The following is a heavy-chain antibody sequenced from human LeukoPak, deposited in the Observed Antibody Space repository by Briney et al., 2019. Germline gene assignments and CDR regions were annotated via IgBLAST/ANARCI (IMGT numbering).Heavy chain of an antibody. J-gene: IGHJ4*02. CDR2: IYTTGNTSYNPSL. D-gene: IGHD3-22*01. V-gene: IGHV4-4*09. Sequence: SETLSLTCTVSGGSTSSFYWTWIRQPPGKGLEWIGNIYTTGNTSYNPSLSYNPSLRNRVTISVDTSKSQFSLKLSSVTAADTAVYYCARRSDSVGYYFFDYWGQGTLVTVSS. CDR3: ARRSDSVGYYFFDY. CDR1: GGSTSSFY.